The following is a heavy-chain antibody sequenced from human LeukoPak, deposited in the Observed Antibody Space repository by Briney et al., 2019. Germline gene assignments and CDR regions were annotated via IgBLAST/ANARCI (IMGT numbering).Heavy chain of an antibody. D-gene: IGHD3-10*01. CDR2: INPNSGGT. Sequence: GASVKVSCKASGYTFTGYYMHWVRQAPGQGLEWMRWINPNSGGTNYAQKFQGRVTMTRDTSISTAYMELSRLRSDDTAVYYCARVGNRMVRGVIHNWFDPWGQGTLVTVSS. V-gene: IGHV1-2*02. CDR1: GYTFTGYY. CDR3: ARVGNRMVRGVIHNWFDP. J-gene: IGHJ5*02.